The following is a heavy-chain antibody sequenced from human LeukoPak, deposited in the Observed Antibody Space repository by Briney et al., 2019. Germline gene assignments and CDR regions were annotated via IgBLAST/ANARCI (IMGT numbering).Heavy chain of an antibody. J-gene: IGHJ4*02. CDR3: ARNEPY. CDR2: ISSGGTTI. Sequence: GGSLRLSCAASGFTISSSEMNWVRRAPGKGPEWVSYISSGGTTIYYADSVKGRFTISRDNAKNSLYLQMNSLRAEDTAVYYCARNEPYWGQGTLVTVSS. CDR1: GFTISSSE. D-gene: IGHD1-1*01. V-gene: IGHV3-48*03.